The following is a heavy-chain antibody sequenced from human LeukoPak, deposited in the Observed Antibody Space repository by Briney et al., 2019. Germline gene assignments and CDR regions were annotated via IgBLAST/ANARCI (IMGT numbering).Heavy chain of an antibody. Sequence: GESLKISCKGSGYSFNRYWIGWVRQMPGKGLEWMGIIYPGDSDIRYSPSFQGQVTISADKSISTAYLQWSSLKASDTAMYYCARLGPDTSSRYPFAYWGQGNLVTVSS. CDR3: ARLGPDTSSRYPFAY. V-gene: IGHV5-51*01. J-gene: IGHJ4*02. CDR1: GYSFNRYW. D-gene: IGHD6-13*01. CDR2: IYPGDSDI.